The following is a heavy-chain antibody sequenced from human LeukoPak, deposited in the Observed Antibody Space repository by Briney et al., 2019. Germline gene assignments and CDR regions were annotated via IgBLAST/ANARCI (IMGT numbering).Heavy chain of an antibody. D-gene: IGHD3-10*01. CDR3: ARGSVAVAQRGPEDYYYGMDV. CDR2: IYHSGST. CDR1: GGSISSGGYS. Sequence: PSQTLSLTCAVSGGSISSGGYSWSWIRKPRGKGLEWIGYIYHSGSTYYNPSLKSRVTISVDRSTNQFSLKLSSVTAADTAVYYCARGSVAVAQRGPEDYYYGMDVWGQGTTVTVSS. J-gene: IGHJ6*02. V-gene: IGHV4-30-2*01.